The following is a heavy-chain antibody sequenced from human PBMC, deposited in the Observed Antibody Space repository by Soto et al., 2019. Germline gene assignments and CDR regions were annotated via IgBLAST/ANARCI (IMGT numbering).Heavy chain of an antibody. D-gene: IGHD3-3*01. CDR1: GGTFSSYA. CDR2: IIPIFGTA. CDR3: ARFYGLYYDFWSGYLPSGFGDPDENAFDI. V-gene: IGHV1-69*13. Sequence: SVKVSCKASGGTFSSYAVSWVRQAPGQGLEWMGGIIPIFGTANYAQKFQGRVTITADESTSTAYMELSSLRSEDTAVYYCARFYGLYYDFWSGYLPSGFGDPDENAFDIWGQGTMVTVSS. J-gene: IGHJ3*02.